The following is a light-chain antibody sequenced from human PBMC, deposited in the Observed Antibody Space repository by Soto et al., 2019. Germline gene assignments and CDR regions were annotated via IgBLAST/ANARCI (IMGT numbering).Light chain of an antibody. CDR1: SRDVGGYDY. Sequence: QSPLTQPASVSGSPGQSITISCTGTSRDVGGYDYVSWYQQHPDRASKLMIYEVSNRPSGDSNRFSGSKSGNTASLTISGLQAEDEADYYCSSFTSSSTFVLGTWTTVPVL. J-gene: IGLJ1*01. CDR2: EVS. V-gene: IGLV2-14*01. CDR3: SSFTSSSTFV.